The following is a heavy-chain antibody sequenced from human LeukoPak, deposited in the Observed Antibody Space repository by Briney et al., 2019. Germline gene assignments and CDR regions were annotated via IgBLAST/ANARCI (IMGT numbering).Heavy chain of an antibody. D-gene: IGHD3-10*01. CDR3: ARQWGHYYGSVFDY. CDR1: GGSISSYY. CDR2: IYYSGST. J-gene: IGHJ4*02. V-gene: IGHV4-59*08. Sequence: PSETLSLTCTVSGGSISSYYWSWIRQPPGKGLEWTGYIYYSGSTNYNPSLKSRVTISVDTSKNQFSLKLSSVTAADTAVYYCARQWGHYYGSVFDYWGQGTLVTVSS.